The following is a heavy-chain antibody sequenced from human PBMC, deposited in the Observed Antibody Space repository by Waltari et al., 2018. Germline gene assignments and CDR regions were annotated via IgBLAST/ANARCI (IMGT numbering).Heavy chain of an antibody. J-gene: IGHJ6*02. Sequence: QLQLQESGPGLVKPSETLSLTCTISGGSISSGAYYWGWVRQPPGKGLEWIGSIYYSGSTYYNPSLKSRVTISVDTSKKKFSLKLSSVTAADTAVYYCARGGDLVVVSGMDVWGQGTMVTVSS. CDR1: GGSISSGAYY. D-gene: IGHD2-2*01. CDR2: IYYSGST. V-gene: IGHV4-39*01. CDR3: ARGGDLVVVSGMDV.